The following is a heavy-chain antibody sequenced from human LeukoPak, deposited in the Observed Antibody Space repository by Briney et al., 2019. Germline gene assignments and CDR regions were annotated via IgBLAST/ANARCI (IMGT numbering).Heavy chain of an antibody. CDR1: GFTFSSYW. J-gene: IGHJ4*02. Sequence: GGSLRLSCATSGFTFSSYWMSWVRQAPGKGLGWVANIKQDGSEKNYLDSVKGRFTISRDNAKNSLYLQMNSLRAEDTAVYYCARQRYHDSWGQGTLVTVSS. V-gene: IGHV3-7*01. D-gene: IGHD2-2*01. CDR3: ARQRYHDS. CDR2: IKQDGSEK.